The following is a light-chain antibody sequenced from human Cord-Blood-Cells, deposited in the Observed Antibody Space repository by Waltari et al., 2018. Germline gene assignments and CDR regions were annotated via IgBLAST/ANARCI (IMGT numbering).Light chain of an antibody. CDR3: QAWDSSTVV. V-gene: IGLV3-1*01. J-gene: IGLJ2*01. Sequence: SYELTQPPSVSVSPGQTASITCSGDKLGDKYACWYRQKPGQSPVLVIYQDSKRPSGIPERFSGSNTGNTATLTITGTQAMDEADNYCQAWDSSTVVFGGGTKLTVL. CDR2: QDS. CDR1: KLGDKY.